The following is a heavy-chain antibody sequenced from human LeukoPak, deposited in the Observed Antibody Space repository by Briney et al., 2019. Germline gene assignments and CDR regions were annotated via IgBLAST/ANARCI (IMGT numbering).Heavy chain of an antibody. CDR2: IYYSGST. Sequence: SETLSLTCTVSGGSISSYYWSWIRQPPGRGLEWIGYIYYSGSTNYNPSLKSRVTISVDRSKNQFSLKLSSVTAADTAVYYCARDHYGSGSYFWFDPWGQGTLVTVSS. V-gene: IGHV4-59*12. CDR1: GGSISSYY. D-gene: IGHD3-10*01. CDR3: ARDHYGSGSYFWFDP. J-gene: IGHJ5*02.